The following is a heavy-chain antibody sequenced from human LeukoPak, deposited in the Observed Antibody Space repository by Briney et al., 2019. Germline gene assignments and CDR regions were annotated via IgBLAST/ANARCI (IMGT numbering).Heavy chain of an antibody. J-gene: IGHJ4*02. Sequence: PGRSLRLSCAASGFTFSSYAMSWVHQAPGKGLEWVSAISGSGGSTYYADSVKGRFTISRDNSKNTLYLQMNSLRAEDTAVYYCAKASGRSSGWSDYWGQGTLVTVSS. CDR3: AKASGRSSGWSDY. D-gene: IGHD6-19*01. CDR2: ISGSGGST. CDR1: GFTFSSYA. V-gene: IGHV3-23*01.